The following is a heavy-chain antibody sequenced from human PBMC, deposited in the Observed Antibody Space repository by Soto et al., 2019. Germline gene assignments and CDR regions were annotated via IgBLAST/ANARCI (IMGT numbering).Heavy chain of an antibody. CDR2: IWYDGGIK. D-gene: IGHD2-15*01. Sequence: QGQLVESGGGVVQPGRSLRLSCAASGFTFNTYGMHWVRQAPGKGLEWVAVIWYDGGIKYYADSTRGRFTVSRDNSRNTLYLQRNSPRVEDTAVYYCARIDCTGGNCRPYAYYGLDVWGQGTTVTVSS. CDR3: ARIDCTGGNCRPYAYYGLDV. V-gene: IGHV3-33*01. CDR1: GFTFNTYG. J-gene: IGHJ6*02.